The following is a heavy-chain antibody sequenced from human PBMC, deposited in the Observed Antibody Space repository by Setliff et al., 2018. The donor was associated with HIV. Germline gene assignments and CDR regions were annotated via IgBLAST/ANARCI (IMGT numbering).Heavy chain of an antibody. CDR2: IHYNGRT. V-gene: IGHV4-39*06. D-gene: IGHD6-13*01. CDR3: ARGSRSHGGMVGY. CDR1: GDSITNDDYY. J-gene: IGHJ4*02. Sequence: PSETLSLTCTVSGDSITNDDYYWGWIRQPPGKGLEWIAIIHYNGRTYYDPSLKRRVTMSLDTSKNQFPRKLSSVTAADAAIYYCARGSRSHGGMVGYWGQGTLVTVSS.